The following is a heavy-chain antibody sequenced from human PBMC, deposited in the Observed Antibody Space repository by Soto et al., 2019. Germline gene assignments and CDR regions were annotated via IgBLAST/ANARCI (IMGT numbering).Heavy chain of an antibody. CDR2: ITSDGSVS. Sequence: EVQLVESGGGLVQPGGSLRLSCAASGFTFSHYWMYWVRQAPGKGLVWVSRITSDGSVSSYADSVKERLTISRDNVKNTLYLQMDSLRAEDTAVYYCARGDCVGGTCYSLAGSFYYYMDVWGKGTTVTVFS. J-gene: IGHJ6*03. D-gene: IGHD2-15*01. CDR1: GFTFSHYW. CDR3: ARGDCVGGTCYSLAGSFYYYMDV. V-gene: IGHV3-74*01.